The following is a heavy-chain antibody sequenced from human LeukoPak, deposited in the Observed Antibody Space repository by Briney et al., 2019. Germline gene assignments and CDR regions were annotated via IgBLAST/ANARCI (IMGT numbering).Heavy chain of an antibody. CDR3: AMLGFIVVVPAAITYGMDV. CDR1: GYTFTGYY. V-gene: IGHV1-2*02. D-gene: IGHD2-2*01. Sequence: ASVKVSCKASGYTFTGYYMHWVRQARGQGLEWMGWINPNSGGTNYAQKFQGRVTMTRDTSISTAYMELSRLRSDDTAVYYCAMLGFIVVVPAAITYGMDVWGQGTTVTVSS. J-gene: IGHJ6*02. CDR2: INPNSGGT.